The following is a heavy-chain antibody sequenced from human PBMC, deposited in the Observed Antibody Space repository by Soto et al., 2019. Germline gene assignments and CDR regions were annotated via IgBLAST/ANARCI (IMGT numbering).Heavy chain of an antibody. CDR2: IYYSGST. CDR1: GGSISSGDYY. V-gene: IGHV4-30-4*01. CDR3: ARERPDGSRLET. Sequence: QVQLQESGPGLVKPSQTLSLTCTVSGGSISSGDYYWSWIRQPPGKGLEWIGYIYYSGSTYYNPSLKSRVTTSVDTSKNQFSLKMSSGTAADTAVYYCARERPDGSRLETWGQGTLVPGSS. J-gene: IGHJ5*02. D-gene: IGHD6-13*01.